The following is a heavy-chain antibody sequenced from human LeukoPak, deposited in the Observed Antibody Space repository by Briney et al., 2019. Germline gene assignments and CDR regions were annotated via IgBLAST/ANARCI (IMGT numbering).Heavy chain of an antibody. CDR3: ALVATITALFDY. J-gene: IGHJ4*02. CDR1: GGSISSGGYS. Sequence: SETLSLTCAVSGGSISSGGYSWSWIRQPPGEGLVWIGYIYHSGSTYYNPSLKSRVTISVDRSKNQFSLKLSSVTAADTAVYYCALVATITALFDYWGQGTLVTVSS. D-gene: IGHD5-12*01. CDR2: IYHSGST. V-gene: IGHV4-30-2*02.